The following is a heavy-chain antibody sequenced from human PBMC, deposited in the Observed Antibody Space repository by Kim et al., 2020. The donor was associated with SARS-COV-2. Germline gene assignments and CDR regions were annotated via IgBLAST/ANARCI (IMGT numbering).Heavy chain of an antibody. CDR2: ISDSGGST. CDR1: GFTFSNYA. D-gene: IGHD3-16*01. Sequence: GGSLRLSCAASGFTFSNYAMNWVRQAPGKGLEWVSGISDSGGSTFYGDSVKGRFTTSRDNSKNTLYLQMNSMRVEDTAVYYCANWGTDYWGQGTLVTVS. CDR3: ANWGTDY. J-gene: IGHJ4*02. V-gene: IGHV3-23*01.